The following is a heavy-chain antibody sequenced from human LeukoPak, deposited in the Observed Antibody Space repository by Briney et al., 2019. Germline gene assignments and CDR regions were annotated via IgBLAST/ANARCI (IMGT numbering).Heavy chain of an antibody. CDR1: GFTFSSYV. CDR3: ATRGTTATNYLEY. CDR2: ITATGGST. Sequence: GGSLRLSCAAPGFTFSSYVMSWVRQAPGTGLEWVSTITATGGSTYYADSVKGRFTISRDNSKSTLHLQMHSLRVEDTAVYYCATRGTTATNYLEYWGQGTLVTASS. V-gene: IGHV3-23*01. J-gene: IGHJ4*02. D-gene: IGHD1-1*01.